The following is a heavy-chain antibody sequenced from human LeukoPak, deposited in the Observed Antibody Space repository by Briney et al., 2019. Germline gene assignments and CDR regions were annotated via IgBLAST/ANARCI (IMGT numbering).Heavy chain of an antibody. CDR1: GGSISSNSYY. CDR2: IYYSGST. CDR3: ARGCFEDAEQTSDY. J-gene: IGHJ4*02. V-gene: IGHV4-39*01. D-gene: IGHD3-9*01. Sequence: PSETLSLTCTVSGGSISSNSYYWGWIRQPPGKGLEWIGSIYYSGSTYYNPSLKNRLTISVDTSKNQFSLKLSSVTAADTAVYYCARGCFEDAEQTSDYWGQGTLVTVSS.